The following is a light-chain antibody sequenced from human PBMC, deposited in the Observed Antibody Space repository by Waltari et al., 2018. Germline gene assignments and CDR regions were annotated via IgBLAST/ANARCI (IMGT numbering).Light chain of an antibody. V-gene: IGLV2-11*01. Sequence: QSALTQPRSVSGSPGQSVTISCTGASSDVGGYNYVSWYQQHPGKAPKFIIYDVTKRPSGGPGRFSGSKAGNTASLTIAGLQAEDEADYYCCSNAGSLYLFGTGTKVTVL. CDR1: SSDVGGYNY. J-gene: IGLJ1*01. CDR3: CSNAGSLYL. CDR2: DVT.